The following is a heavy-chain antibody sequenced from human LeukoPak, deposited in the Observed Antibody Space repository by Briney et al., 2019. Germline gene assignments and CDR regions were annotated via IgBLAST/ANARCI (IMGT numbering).Heavy chain of an antibody. CDR1: GYTFTSYY. CDR2: INPSGGST. V-gene: IGHV1-46*01. CDR3: ARDRRDGYNSHTYFFDF. D-gene: IGHD5-24*01. Sequence: ASVKVSCKASGYTFTSYYLYWVRQAPGQGLEWMGVINPSGGSTTSAQKFQGRVTMSRDTSTSTVYMELSSLRSEDTAVYYCARDRRDGYNSHTYFFDFWGQGTLVTVSS. J-gene: IGHJ4*02.